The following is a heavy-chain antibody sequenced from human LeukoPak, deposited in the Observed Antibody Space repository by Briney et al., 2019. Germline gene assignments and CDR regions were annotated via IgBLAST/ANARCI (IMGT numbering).Heavy chain of an antibody. Sequence: GGSLRLSCATSGFIFSSYRMCWVRQAPGKGLEWVANIKSDGSGEYYGDSVKGRFTISRDNAKNSLYLQMNSLRVEDTAVYYCARGDLWLGHWGQGSLVTASS. V-gene: IGHV3-7*01. D-gene: IGHD3-10*01. J-gene: IGHJ4*02. CDR2: IKSDGSGE. CDR3: ARGDLWLGH. CDR1: GFIFSSYR.